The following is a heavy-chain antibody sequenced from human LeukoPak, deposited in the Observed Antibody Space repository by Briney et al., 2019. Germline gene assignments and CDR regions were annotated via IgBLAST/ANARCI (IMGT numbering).Heavy chain of an antibody. CDR1: GFTFSSYW. D-gene: IGHD1-14*01. Sequence: GGSLRLSCAASGFTFSSYWMHWVRQAPGKGLVWVSRINSDGSSTSYADSVRGRFTISRDNAKNTLYLQMNSLRAEDTAVYYCAREYVYVSYYYYYYMDVWGKGTTVTVSS. CDR3: AREYVYVSYYYYYYMDV. V-gene: IGHV3-74*01. J-gene: IGHJ6*03. CDR2: INSDGSST.